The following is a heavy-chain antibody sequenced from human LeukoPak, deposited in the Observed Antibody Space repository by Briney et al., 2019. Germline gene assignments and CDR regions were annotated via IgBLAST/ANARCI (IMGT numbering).Heavy chain of an antibody. D-gene: IGHD1-26*01. V-gene: IGHV4-4*02. CDR2: MYLSGTT. J-gene: IGHJ4*02. CDR1: GGSITSVNL. CDR3: AGLVGRYSNGMYYYFDY. Sequence: SGTLSLTCAVTGGSITSVNLWAWVRQPPGKGLEWVGEMYLSGTTTCNPSLRGRATISLDRSKNQVSLRLNSVTAADTALYYCAGLVGRYSNGMYYYFDYWGQGILVTVSS.